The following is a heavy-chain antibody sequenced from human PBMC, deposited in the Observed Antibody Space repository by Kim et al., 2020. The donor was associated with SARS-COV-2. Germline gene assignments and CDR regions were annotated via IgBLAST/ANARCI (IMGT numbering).Heavy chain of an antibody. D-gene: IGHD3-3*01. CDR1: GFIFSNYA. CDR2: ISGSGANT. CDR3: AQDPFYDFWSGYYFDY. V-gene: IGHV3-23*01. J-gene: IGHJ4*02. Sequence: GGSLRLSCAASGFIFSNYAMSWVRHAPGKGLEWVSAISGSGANTYYADSVKGRFTISRDNSKNTLYLQMNSLRAEDTAVYYCAQDPFYDFWSGYYFDYWGQGTLVTVSS.